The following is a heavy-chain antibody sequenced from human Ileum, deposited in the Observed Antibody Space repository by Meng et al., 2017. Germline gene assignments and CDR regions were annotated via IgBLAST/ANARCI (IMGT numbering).Heavy chain of an antibody. CDR2: IDPGNGNR. J-gene: IGHJ4*02. D-gene: IGHD6-19*01. CDR3: ARDRQWVFDY. CDR1: GYTFSTFG. V-gene: IGHV1-18*01. Sequence: QVQLVQSGIEVKKPGASVKVPRKPSGYTFSTFGISWVRQAPGQGLEWMGWIDPGNGNRNFAQKFQDRITLTTDTTTTTAYMELRSLRSDDTAIFYCARDRQWVFDYWGQGTLVTVSS.